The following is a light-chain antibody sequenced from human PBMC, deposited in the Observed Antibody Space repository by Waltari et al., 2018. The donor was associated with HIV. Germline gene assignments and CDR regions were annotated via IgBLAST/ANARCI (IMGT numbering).Light chain of an antibody. V-gene: IGKV3-11*01. CDR3: QQRSNWLT. J-gene: IGKJ4*01. CDR1: QSVSSY. CDR2: DAS. Sequence: EIVLPQSPDTLSLSPGETATLSCSASQSVSSYLAWYQQKPGQTPRLLIYDASNRATGIPARFSGSGSGTDFTLTISSLEPEDFAVYYCQQRSNWLTFGGGTKVEIK.